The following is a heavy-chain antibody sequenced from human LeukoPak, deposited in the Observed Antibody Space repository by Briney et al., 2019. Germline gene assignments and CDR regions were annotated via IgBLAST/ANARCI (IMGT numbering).Heavy chain of an antibody. V-gene: IGHV1-46*01. D-gene: IGHD2-15*01. Sequence: ASVKVSCKASGYTFTSYYMHWVRQAPGQGLEWMGIINPSGGSTSYAQKFQGRVTMTRNTSISTAYMEPSSLRSEDTAVYYCARGLRRGLAPVAYWGQGTLVTVSS. J-gene: IGHJ4*02. CDR2: INPSGGST. CDR1: GYTFTSYY. CDR3: ARGLRRGLAPVAY.